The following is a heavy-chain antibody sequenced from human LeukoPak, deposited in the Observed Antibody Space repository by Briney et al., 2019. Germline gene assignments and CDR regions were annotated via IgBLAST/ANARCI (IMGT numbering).Heavy chain of an antibody. CDR3: ARGILTGFDY. D-gene: IGHD3-9*01. V-gene: IGHV1-69*04. CDR1: GGTFSSYA. CDR2: IIPILGIA. Sequence: GSSVKVSCKASGGTFSSYAISWVRQAPGQGLEWTGRIIPILGIANYAQKFQGRVTITADKSTSTAYMELSSLRSEDTAVYYCARGILTGFDYWGQGTLVTVSS. J-gene: IGHJ4*02.